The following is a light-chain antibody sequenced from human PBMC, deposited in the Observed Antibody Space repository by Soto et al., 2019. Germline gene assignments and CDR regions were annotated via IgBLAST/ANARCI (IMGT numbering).Light chain of an antibody. CDR1: QGITTL. V-gene: IGKV1-12*01. CDR2: GAS. J-gene: IGKJ2*01. Sequence: DIQMTQSPSVVSASVGDTVTVTCRASQGITTLLAWFRQRPGRVPERLIYGASSLQSGVPSRFSGSGSGTDFTLTISSLQPEDFATYYCQQANSFPYTFGQGTKLEIK. CDR3: QQANSFPYT.